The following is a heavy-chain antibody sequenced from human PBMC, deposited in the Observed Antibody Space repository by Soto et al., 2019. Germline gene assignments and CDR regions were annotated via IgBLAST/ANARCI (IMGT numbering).Heavy chain of an antibody. V-gene: IGHV3-33*01. D-gene: IGHD2-2*02. CDR1: GFTFSSYG. CDR3: ARDLGCSSTSCYTHYYYYMDV. Sequence: ESGGGVVQPGRSLRLSCAASGFTFSSYGMHWVRQAPGKGLEWVAVIWYDGSNKYYADSVKGRFTISRDNSKNTLYLQMNSLRAEDTAVYYCARDLGCSSTSCYTHYYYYMDVWGKGTTVTVSS. J-gene: IGHJ6*03. CDR2: IWYDGSNK.